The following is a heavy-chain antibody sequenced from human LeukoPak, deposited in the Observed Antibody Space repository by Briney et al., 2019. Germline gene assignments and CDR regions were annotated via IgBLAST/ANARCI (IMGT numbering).Heavy chain of an antibody. CDR2: IYYSWST. D-gene: IGHD6-19*01. V-gene: IGHV4-39*07. J-gene: IGHJ4*02. Sequence: SETLSLTCTVSGGSISSSSYYWGWVRQPPGKGLEWLGSIYYSWSTYYNPSLKSRVTISVDTFKNQFSLKLSSVTAADTAVYYCATPGGPYSSGGPNTPFDYWGQGTLVTVSS. CDR1: GGSISSSSYY. CDR3: ATPGGPYSSGGPNTPFDY.